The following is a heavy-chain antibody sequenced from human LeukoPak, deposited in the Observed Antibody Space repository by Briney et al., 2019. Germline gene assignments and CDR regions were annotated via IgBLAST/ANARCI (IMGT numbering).Heavy chain of an antibody. CDR3: ARDVIAAVGTEYFQH. D-gene: IGHD6-13*01. J-gene: IGHJ1*01. CDR1: GFTVSSSY. Sequence: GGSLRLSCAASGFTVSSSYMSWVRQAPGKGLEWVSVIYSGGSTYYADSVKGRFTISRDNSKNTLYLQMNSLRAEDTAVYYCARDVIAAVGTEYFQHWGQGTLVTVSS. CDR2: IYSGGST. V-gene: IGHV3-53*01.